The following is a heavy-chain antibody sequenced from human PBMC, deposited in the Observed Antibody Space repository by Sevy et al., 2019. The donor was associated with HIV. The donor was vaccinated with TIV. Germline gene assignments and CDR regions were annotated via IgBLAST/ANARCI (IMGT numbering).Heavy chain of an antibody. D-gene: IGHD6-6*01. J-gene: IGHJ5*02. CDR3: TTRLSGSSSGRWFDP. Sequence: SETLSLTCTVSGASISSSSYYWGWSRQPPGKGLEWIGSIYYSGITFYTPSLKSRVTISVDTSKILFSLKLSSVTAADTAVYYCTTRLSGSSSGRWFDPWGQGTLVTVSS. CDR2: IYYSGIT. CDR1: GASISSSSYY. V-gene: IGHV4-39*01.